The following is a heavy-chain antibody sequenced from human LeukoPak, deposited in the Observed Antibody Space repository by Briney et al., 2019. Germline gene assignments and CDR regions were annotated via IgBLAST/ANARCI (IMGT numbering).Heavy chain of an antibody. V-gene: IGHV1-18*01. J-gene: IGHJ4*02. CDR2: ISGYNGNT. CDR1: GYTFTNYG. CDR3: ARDPSAVAGFDY. Sequence: ASVKVSCKASGYTFTNYGISWVRQAPGQGLEWMGWISGYNGNTNYAQKLQGRVTMTTDTSTSTAYTELRSLRSDDTAVYYCARDPSAVAGFDYWGQGTLVTVSS. D-gene: IGHD6-19*01.